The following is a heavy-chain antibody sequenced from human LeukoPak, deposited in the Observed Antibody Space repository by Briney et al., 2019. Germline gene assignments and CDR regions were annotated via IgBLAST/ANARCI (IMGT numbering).Heavy chain of an antibody. CDR2: IYYSGST. CDR1: GGSISSSTYY. D-gene: IGHD1-1*01. Sequence: PSETLSLTCTVSGGSISSSTYYWGWIRQPPGKGLEWIGSIYYSGSTYYNPSLKSRVTISVDTSKNQFSLNLNSVTAADTAVYYCARRGGRGAFDIWGQGTMVTVSS. J-gene: IGHJ3*02. CDR3: ARRGGRGAFDI. V-gene: IGHV4-39*01.